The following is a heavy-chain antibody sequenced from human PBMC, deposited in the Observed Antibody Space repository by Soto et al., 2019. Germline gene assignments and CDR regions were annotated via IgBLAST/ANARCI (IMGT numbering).Heavy chain of an antibody. V-gene: IGHV4-59*01. CDR2: TYHRGST. CDR1: GVSISSYF. D-gene: IGHD3-16*02. Sequence: PSETLSLTCSVSGVSISSYFWSWIRQPPGRGLEWIGYTYHRGSTNYSPSLRSRVAISLXXXXXXFXLXVXXXTAAXTAVYYCARIGGYHGPLDYWGQGTLVTVSS. J-gene: IGHJ4*02. CDR3: ARIGGYHGPLDY.